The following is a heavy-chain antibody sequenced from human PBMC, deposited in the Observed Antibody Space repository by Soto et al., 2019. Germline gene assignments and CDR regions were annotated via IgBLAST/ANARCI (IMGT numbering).Heavy chain of an antibody. CDR2: IIPIFGTA. CDR3: AGGYDSSGYSWFDP. V-gene: IGHV1-69*12. J-gene: IGHJ5*02. D-gene: IGHD3-22*01. CDR1: GGTFSSYA. Sequence: QVQLVQSGAEVKKPGSSVKVSCKASGGTFSSYAISWVRQAPGQWLEWMGGIIPIFGTANYAQKFQGRVTITADESTSTAYMELSSLRSEDTAVYYCAGGYDSSGYSWFDPWGQGTLVTVSS.